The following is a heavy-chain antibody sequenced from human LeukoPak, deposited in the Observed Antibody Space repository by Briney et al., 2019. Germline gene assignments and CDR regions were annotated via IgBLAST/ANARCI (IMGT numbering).Heavy chain of an antibody. CDR2: INHSGAT. D-gene: IGHD3-16*01. CDR1: GESFSGYY. Sequence: PSETLSLTCAVYGESFSGYYWSWIRQPPGKGLEWIGEINHSGATNYNPSLKSRVTISVDTSKNQFSLKLSSVTAADTGVYYCATARYGDYWYFDLWVRGTLVIVSS. V-gene: IGHV4-34*01. CDR3: ATARYGDYWYFDL. J-gene: IGHJ2*01.